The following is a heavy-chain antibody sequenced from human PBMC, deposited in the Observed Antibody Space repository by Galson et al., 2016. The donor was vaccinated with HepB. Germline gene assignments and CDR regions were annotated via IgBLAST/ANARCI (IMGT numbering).Heavy chain of an antibody. J-gene: IGHJ5*02. CDR1: GDSVSSNSAA. V-gene: IGHV6-1*01. D-gene: IGHD2/OR15-2a*01. Sequence: CAISGDSVSSNSAAWTWIRQSPLRGLEWLGRTYNRSKWYNDYAVSMKSRISIHPDTSKNQFSLQLNSVTPEDTAVYYCARVRCSTFRCQNWFDPWGQGTLVTVSS. CDR2: TYNRSKWYN. CDR3: ARVRCSTFRCQNWFDP.